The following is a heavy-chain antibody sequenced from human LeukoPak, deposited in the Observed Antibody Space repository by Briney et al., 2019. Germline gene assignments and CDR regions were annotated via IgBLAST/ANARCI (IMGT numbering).Heavy chain of an antibody. J-gene: IGHJ4*02. V-gene: IGHV3-23*01. Sequence: PGGSLRLSCEASGFTFSSFAMSWFRQTPGKGLEWLSAITGSGAYTYFADSVKGRFTISRDNSKNTLYLQMNSLRAEDTAIYYCAKPLGVKDRVDSWGQGTLVTVSS. CDR2: ITGSGAYT. CDR3: AKPLGVKDRVDS. CDR1: GFTFSSFA. D-gene: IGHD1-14*01.